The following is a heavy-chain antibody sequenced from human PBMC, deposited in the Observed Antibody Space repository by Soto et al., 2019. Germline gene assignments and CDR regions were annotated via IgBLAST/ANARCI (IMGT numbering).Heavy chain of an antibody. J-gene: IGHJ6*02. V-gene: IGHV3-30-3*01. D-gene: IGHD2-2*01. Sequence: PGGSLRLSCAASGFTFSSYAMHWVRQAPGKGLEWVAVISYDGSNKYYADSVKGRFTISRDNSKNTLYLQMNSLRAEDTAVYYCASLVVPAAYYYYYGMDVWGQGTTVTVS. CDR3: ASLVVPAAYYYYYGMDV. CDR1: GFTFSSYA. CDR2: ISYDGSNK.